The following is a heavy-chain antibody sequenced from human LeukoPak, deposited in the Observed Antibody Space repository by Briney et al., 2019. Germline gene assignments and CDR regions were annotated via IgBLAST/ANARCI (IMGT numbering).Heavy chain of an antibody. CDR2: INPRGST. D-gene: IGHD6-13*01. J-gene: IGHJ6*03. CDR3: ARGRRYMSASWYRIVYYYMDV. CDR1: GGSFSAYY. V-gene: IGHV4-34*01. Sequence: PSGTLSPTCAVYGGSFSAYYWNWNRQPTGNGMGWDGEINPRGSTTYNPSLKSRVTISLEASKSQLSLKLSSVTAADTGVYYCARGRRYMSASWYRIVYYYMDVWGKGTTVTVSS.